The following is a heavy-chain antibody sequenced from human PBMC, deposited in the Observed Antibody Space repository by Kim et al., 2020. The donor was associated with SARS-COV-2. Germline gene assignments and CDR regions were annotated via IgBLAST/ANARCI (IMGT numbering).Heavy chain of an antibody. V-gene: IGHV1-2*06. CDR1: GYTFTGYY. D-gene: IGHD3-10*01. Sequence: ASVKVSCKASGYTFTGYYMHWVRQAPGQGLEWMGRINPNSGGTNYAQKFQGRVTMTRDTSISTAYMELSRLRSDDTAVYYCARDFPRGSGSPRNNWFDPWGQGTLVTVSS. CDR3: ARDFPRGSGSPRNNWFDP. CDR2: INPNSGGT. J-gene: IGHJ5*02.